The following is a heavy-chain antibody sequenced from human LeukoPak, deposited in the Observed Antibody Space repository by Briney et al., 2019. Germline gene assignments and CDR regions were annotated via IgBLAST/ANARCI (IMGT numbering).Heavy chain of an antibody. CDR1: GFTFSSYW. J-gene: IGHJ2*01. D-gene: IGHD5-12*01. CDR2: INSDGSST. Sequence: GGSLRLSCAASGFTFSSYWMHWVRQAPGKGLVWVSRINSDGSSTSYADSVKSRFTISRDNAKNTLYLQMSSLRAEDTAVYYCAREGATDWYFHLWGRGTLVTVSS. V-gene: IGHV3-74*01. CDR3: AREGATDWYFHL.